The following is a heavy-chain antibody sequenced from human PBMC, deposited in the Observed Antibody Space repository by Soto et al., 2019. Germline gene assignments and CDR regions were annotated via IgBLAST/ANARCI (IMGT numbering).Heavy chain of an antibody. CDR2: ISWNGGNM. Sequence: PGGSLRLSCVVSGFTFDDSAMHWVRQAPGKGLEWVSGISWNGGNMDYADSVKGRFTISRDNAKNSLFMQMHSLRPEDTAVYYCAKDRSGVLYAAGRMDVWGQGPTVTVSS. J-gene: IGHJ6*02. CDR1: GFTFDDSA. D-gene: IGHD2-8*01. V-gene: IGHV3-9*01. CDR3: AKDRSGVLYAAGRMDV.